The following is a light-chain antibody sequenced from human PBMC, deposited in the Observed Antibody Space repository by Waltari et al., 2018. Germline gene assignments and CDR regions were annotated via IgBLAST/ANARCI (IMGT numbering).Light chain of an antibody. J-gene: IGKJ1*01. Sequence: EIVLTQSPGTLSLSPGESATLSCRASQSVRSSYLAWYQQKPGPAPRLLIFDSSTRASGIPDRFSGSGSGTDFTLTITRLEPEDFAVYFCQQHDNSLWTFGQGTKVEVK. CDR1: QSVRSSY. V-gene: IGKV3-20*01. CDR2: DSS. CDR3: QQHDNSLWT.